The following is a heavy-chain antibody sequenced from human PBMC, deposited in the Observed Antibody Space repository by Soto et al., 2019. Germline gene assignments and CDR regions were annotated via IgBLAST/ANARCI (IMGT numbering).Heavy chain of an antibody. J-gene: IGHJ4*02. V-gene: IGHV1-69*01. CDR2: IIPIFGTA. CDR1: GGTFSSYA. CDR3: AREALEPNSLYY. D-gene: IGHD1-1*01. Sequence: QVQLVQSGAEVKKPGSSVKVSCKASGGTFSSYAISWVRQAPGQGLEWMGGIIPIFGTANYAQKFQGRVTITGDASTSTAYMGLSSLRSEDPAVYYCAREALEPNSLYYWGQGTLVTVSS.